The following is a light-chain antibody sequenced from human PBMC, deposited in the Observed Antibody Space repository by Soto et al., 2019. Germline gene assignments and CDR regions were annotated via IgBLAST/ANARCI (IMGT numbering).Light chain of an antibody. CDR1: QGISHY. CDR2: AAS. CDR3: QKYNSAPLT. Sequence: DIQMTQSPSSLSASVGDRVTITCRASQGISHYLAWYQQKPGKVPKVLIYAASTLQSGVPSRFSGSGSGTDFSLAISSLQPEDVATYYCQKYNSAPLTFGAGTKVEIK. J-gene: IGKJ4*01. V-gene: IGKV1-27*01.